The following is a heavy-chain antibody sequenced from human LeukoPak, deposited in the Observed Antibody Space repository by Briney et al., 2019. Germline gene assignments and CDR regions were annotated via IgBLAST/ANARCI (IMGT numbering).Heavy chain of an antibody. J-gene: IGHJ4*02. D-gene: IGHD6-6*01. CDR1: GFTFSSYS. Sequence: PGGSLRLSCAASGFTFSSYSMNWVRRAPGKGLEWVSSISSSSSYIYYADSVKGRFTISRDNAKNSLYLQMNSLRAEDTAVYYCARGTIAARLWDYFDYWGQGTLVTVSS. CDR3: ARGTIAARLWDYFDY. CDR2: ISSSSSYI. V-gene: IGHV3-21*01.